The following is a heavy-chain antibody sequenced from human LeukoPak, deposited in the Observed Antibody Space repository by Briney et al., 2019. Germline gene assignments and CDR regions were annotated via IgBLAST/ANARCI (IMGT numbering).Heavy chain of an antibody. CDR1: GYSFTSYG. D-gene: IGHD6-19*01. CDR3: ARDIGSGSPDY. CDR2: ISAYNGNT. J-gene: IGHJ4*02. Sequence: ASVKVSCKASGYSFTSYGISWVRQAPGQGLEWMGWISAYNGNTNYAQKIQGRVTMTTDTSTTTAHMELRSLKSDDTAVCYRARDIGSGSPDYWGQGTLVTVSS. V-gene: IGHV1-18*01.